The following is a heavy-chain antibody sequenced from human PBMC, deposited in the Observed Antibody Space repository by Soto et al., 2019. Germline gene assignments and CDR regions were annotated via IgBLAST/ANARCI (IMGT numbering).Heavy chain of an antibody. V-gene: IGHV3-30*18. CDR2: ISYKGSDK. D-gene: IGHD2-15*01. Sequence: QVHLVASGGGVVQPGRSLRLSCAASGFTFSNNGMHWVRQAPGKGQEWMGVISYKGSDKYYAGPVTGRFTISRDNSKNTLYLQMDTLRAEDTAIYYCVQDNGVAAGFDYGGQRILVTVSS. CDR3: VQDNGVAAGFDY. CDR1: GFTFSNNG. J-gene: IGHJ4*02.